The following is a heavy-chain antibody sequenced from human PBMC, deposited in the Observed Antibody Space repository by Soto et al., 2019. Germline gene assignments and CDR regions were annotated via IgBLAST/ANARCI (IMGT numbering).Heavy chain of an antibody. V-gene: IGHV4-39*01. CDR1: GGSISSSSYY. Sequence: SETLSLTCTVSGGSISSSSYYWGWIRQPPGKGLEWIGSIYYSGSTYYNPSLKSRVTISVDTSKNQFSLKLSFVTAADTAVYYCARHYGRAAAGTFPFDYWGQGTLVTVSS. D-gene: IGHD6-13*01. CDR2: IYYSGST. J-gene: IGHJ4*02. CDR3: ARHYGRAAAGTFPFDY.